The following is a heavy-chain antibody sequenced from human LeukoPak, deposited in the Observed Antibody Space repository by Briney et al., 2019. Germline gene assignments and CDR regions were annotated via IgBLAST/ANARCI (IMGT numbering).Heavy chain of an antibody. Sequence: PSETLSLTCAVYGGSFSGYYWSWIRRPPGKGLEWIGEINHSGSTNYNPSLKSRVTISVDTSKNQFSLKLSSVTAADTAVYYCARGSTYYDSSYLPQRPPLGTKSYFDYWGQGTLVTVSS. CDR1: GGSFSGYY. D-gene: IGHD3-22*01. CDR2: INHSGST. J-gene: IGHJ4*02. CDR3: ARGSTYYDSSYLPQRPPLGTKSYFDY. V-gene: IGHV4-34*01.